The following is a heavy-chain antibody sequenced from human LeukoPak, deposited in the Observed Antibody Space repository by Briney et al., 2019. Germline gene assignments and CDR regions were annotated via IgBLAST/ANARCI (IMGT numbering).Heavy chain of an antibody. Sequence: GGSLRLSCAASGFTFSNYAMSWVRQAPGKGLEWVSGISGSGAGTYHADSVKGRFTISRDNAKNSLYLQMNSLRAEDTAVYYCARDPGYNILTGYYNDWGQGTLVTVSS. CDR1: GFTFSNYA. CDR2: ISGSGAGT. CDR3: ARDPGYNILTGYYND. J-gene: IGHJ4*02. D-gene: IGHD3-9*01. V-gene: IGHV3-23*01.